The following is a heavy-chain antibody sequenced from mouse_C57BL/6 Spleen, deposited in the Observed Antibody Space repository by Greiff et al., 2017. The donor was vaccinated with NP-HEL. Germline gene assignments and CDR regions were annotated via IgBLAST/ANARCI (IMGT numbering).Heavy chain of an antibody. CDR1: GYTFTSYW. J-gene: IGHJ2*01. CDR3: ARRRLGDY. CDR2: IDPSDSYT. Sequence: VKLQQPGAELVKPGASVKLSCKASGYTFTSYWMQWVKQRPGQGLEWIGEIDPSDSYTNYNQKFKGKATLTVDTSSSTAYMQLSSLTSEDSAVYYCARRRLGDYWGQGTTLTVSS. D-gene: IGHD4-1*01. V-gene: IGHV1-50*01.